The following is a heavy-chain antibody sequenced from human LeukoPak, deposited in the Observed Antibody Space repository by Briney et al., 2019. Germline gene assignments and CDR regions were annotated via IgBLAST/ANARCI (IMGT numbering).Heavy chain of an antibody. CDR3: ARVRTFRIAAVYYMDV. CDR1: GCTFTSYG. Sequence: ASVKVSCKASGCTFTSYGICWVRQAPGQGLEWMGWISAYNGNTNYAQKLQGRVTMTTDTSTSTAYMELRSLRSDDTAVYYCARVRTFRIAAVYYMDVWGKGTTVTVSS. CDR2: ISAYNGNT. J-gene: IGHJ6*03. V-gene: IGHV1-18*01. D-gene: IGHD6-13*01.